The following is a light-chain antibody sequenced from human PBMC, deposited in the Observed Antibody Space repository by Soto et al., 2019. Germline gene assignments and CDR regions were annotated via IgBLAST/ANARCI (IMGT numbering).Light chain of an antibody. Sequence: EIVMTQSPATLTVSPGXRASLSCRASQSVRSNLAWFQKKPGQAPRLLIYGASTRATGIPARFSGSGSGTEFTLTISSLQSEDFAVYYCQQYNNWPPYTFGQGTKVDIK. V-gene: IGKV3-15*01. CDR2: GAS. CDR1: QSVRSN. J-gene: IGKJ2*01. CDR3: QQYNNWPPYT.